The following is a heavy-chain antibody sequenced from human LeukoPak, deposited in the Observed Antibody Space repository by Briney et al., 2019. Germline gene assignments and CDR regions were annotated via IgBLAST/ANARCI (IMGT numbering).Heavy chain of an antibody. D-gene: IGHD3-22*01. CDR1: GGSISSYY. V-gene: IGHV4-59*12. Sequence: SETLSLTCTVSGGSISSYYWSWIRQPPGKGLEWIGYIYYSGSTYYNPSLKSRVTISVDTSKNQFSLRLTSVTAADTAVYYCARDLPYYDSTDYDSYWGQGTLVTVSS. CDR2: IYYSGST. CDR3: ARDLPYYDSTDYDSY. J-gene: IGHJ4*02.